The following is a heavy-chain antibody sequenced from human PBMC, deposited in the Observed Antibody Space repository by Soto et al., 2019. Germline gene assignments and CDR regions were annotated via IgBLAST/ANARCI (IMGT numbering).Heavy chain of an antibody. V-gene: IGHV1-46*01. CDR2: INPSGGST. Sequence: ASVKVSCKASGYTFTSYYMHWVRQAPGQGLEWMGIINPSGGSTSYAQKFQGRVTMTRDTSTSTVYMELSSLRSEDTAVYYRARYLRNGGSYPRRYFVYWGQGTLVTVYS. CDR1: GYTFTSYY. CDR3: ARYLRNGGSYPRRYFVY. D-gene: IGHD1-26*01. J-gene: IGHJ4*02.